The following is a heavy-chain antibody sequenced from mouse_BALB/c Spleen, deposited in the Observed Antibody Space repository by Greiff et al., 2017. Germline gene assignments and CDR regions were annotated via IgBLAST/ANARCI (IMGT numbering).Heavy chain of an antibody. Sequence: EVQLVESGGGLVKPGGSLKLSCAASGFTFSSYAMSWVRQTPEKRLEWVATISSGGSYTYYPDSVKGRFTISRDNAKNTLYLQMSSLRSEDTAMYYCARQVVRLRYFDVWGAGTTVTVSS. V-gene: IGHV5-9-3*01. J-gene: IGHJ1*01. D-gene: IGHD1-1*01. CDR2: ISSGGSYT. CDR1: GFTFSSYA. CDR3: ARQVVRLRYFDV.